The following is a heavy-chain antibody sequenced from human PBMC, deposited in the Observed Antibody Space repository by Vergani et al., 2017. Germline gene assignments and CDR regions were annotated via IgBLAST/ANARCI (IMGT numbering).Heavy chain of an antibody. V-gene: IGHV4-61*01. CDR1: GGSVSSGSYY. CDR3: ARDPSPYDSSGSAGY. Sequence: QVQLQESGPGLVKPSETLSLTCTVSGGSVSSGSYYWSWIRQPPGKGLEWIGYIYYSGSTNYNPSLKSRVTISVDTSKNQFSLKLSSVTAADTAVYYCARDPSPYDSSGSAGYWGQGTLVTVSS. D-gene: IGHD3-22*01. CDR2: IYYSGST. J-gene: IGHJ4*02.